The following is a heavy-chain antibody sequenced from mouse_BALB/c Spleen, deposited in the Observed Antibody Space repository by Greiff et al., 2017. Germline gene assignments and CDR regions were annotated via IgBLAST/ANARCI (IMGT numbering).Heavy chain of an antibody. V-gene: IGHV5-6-5*01. Sequence: EVMLVESGGGLVKPGGSLKLSCAASGFTFSSYAMSWVRQTPEKRLEWVASISSGGSTYYPDSVKGRFTISRDNARNILYLQMSSLRSEDTAMYYCARGRGYYEAMDYWGQGTSVTVSS. D-gene: IGHD1-1*01. CDR2: ISSGGST. CDR3: ARGRGYYEAMDY. CDR1: GFTFSSYA. J-gene: IGHJ4*01.